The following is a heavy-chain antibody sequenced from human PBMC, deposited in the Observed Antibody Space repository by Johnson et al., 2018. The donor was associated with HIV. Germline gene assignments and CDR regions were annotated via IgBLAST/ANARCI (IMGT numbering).Heavy chain of an antibody. V-gene: IGHV3-30*03. CDR2: ISYDGSNK. CDR1: GFTFSSYG. D-gene: IGHD3-22*01. CDR3: ARLIAVVIDGFDI. J-gene: IGHJ3*02. Sequence: QVQLVESGGGVVQPGRSLRLSCVASGFTFSSYGMHWVRQAPGKWLEWVAVISYDGSNKYYADSVKSRFTISRDNSKNTLYLQMNSLRAEDTAVYYCARLIAVVIDGFDIWGQGTMVTVSA.